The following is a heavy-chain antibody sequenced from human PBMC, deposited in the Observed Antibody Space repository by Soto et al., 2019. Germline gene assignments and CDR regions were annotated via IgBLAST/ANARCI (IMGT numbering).Heavy chain of an antibody. J-gene: IGHJ5*02. CDR3: ARAGRSITIFGVVTSNWFDP. V-gene: IGHV4-31*03. Sequence: PSETLSLTCTVSGGSISSGGYYWSWIRQHPGKGKEWIGYIYYSGSTYYNPSLKRRVTISVDTSKNQFSLKLISVTAADTAVYYCARAGRSITIFGVVTSNWFDPWGQGTLVTVSS. D-gene: IGHD3-3*01. CDR1: GGSISSGGYY. CDR2: IYYSGST.